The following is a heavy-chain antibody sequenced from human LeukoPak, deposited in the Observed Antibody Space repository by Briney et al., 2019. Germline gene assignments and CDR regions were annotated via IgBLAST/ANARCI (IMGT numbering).Heavy chain of an antibody. CDR3: ARNSPPRGYGGYARVPFYS. V-gene: IGHV1-18*01. CDR1: GYTFTSYG. J-gene: IGHJ4*02. Sequence: ASVKVSCKASGYTFTSYGISWVRQAPGQGLEWMGWISAYNGNTNYAQKLQGRVTMTTDTSTSTAYMELRSLRSDDTAVYYCARNSPPRGYGGYARVPFYSGGRGPRVTVS. CDR2: ISAYNGNT. D-gene: IGHD5-12*01.